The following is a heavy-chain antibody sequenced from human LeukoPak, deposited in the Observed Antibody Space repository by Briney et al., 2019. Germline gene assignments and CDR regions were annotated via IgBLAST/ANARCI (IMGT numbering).Heavy chain of an antibody. CDR3: AKDRIPLDDSSGDIDY. J-gene: IGHJ4*02. CDR2: ISGSGGST. D-gene: IGHD3-22*01. V-gene: IGHV3-23*01. Sequence: PGGSLRLSCAASGFTFSSYSMNWVRQAPGKGLEWVSAISGSGGSTYYADSVKGRFTISRDNSKNTLYLQMNSLRAEDTAVYYCAKDRIPLDDSSGDIDYRGQGTLVTVSS. CDR1: GFTFSSYS.